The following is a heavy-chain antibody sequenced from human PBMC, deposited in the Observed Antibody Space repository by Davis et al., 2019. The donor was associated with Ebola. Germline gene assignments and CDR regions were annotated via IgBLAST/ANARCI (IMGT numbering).Heavy chain of an antibody. Sequence: PGGSLRLSCAASGFTFRNYAMHWVHQAPGKGPEWVAVVSHSEREKFYADSVKGRFTISRDNSENTLYLQMNSLTADDTAVYYCARAVFHEVLDYWGQGTPVTVSS. CDR2: VSHSEREK. D-gene: IGHD3-3*01. CDR3: ARAVFHEVLDY. V-gene: IGHV3-30*04. CDR1: GFTFRNYA. J-gene: IGHJ4*02.